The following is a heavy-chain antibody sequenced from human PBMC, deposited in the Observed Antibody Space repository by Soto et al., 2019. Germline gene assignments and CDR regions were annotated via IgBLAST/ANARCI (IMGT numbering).Heavy chain of an antibody. CDR1: GYTITGYF. D-gene: IGHD1-1*01. J-gene: IGHJ5*02. CDR2: INPNSGAT. V-gene: IGHV1-2*02. Sequence: SLNLSWTTSGYTITGYFIHWVRQAPGQGLEWMGYINPNSGATKYAPRFQGRVTMTSDTSIRTAYMDLSNLRSDDTAVYYCARGGGTILVPLSWGPGTLVTVSS. CDR3: ARGGGTILVPLS.